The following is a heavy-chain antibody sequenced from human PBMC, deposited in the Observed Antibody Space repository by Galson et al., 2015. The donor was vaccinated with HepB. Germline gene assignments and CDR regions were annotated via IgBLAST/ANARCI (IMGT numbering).Heavy chain of an antibody. V-gene: IGHV4-39*06. D-gene: IGHD1-14*01. CDR1: GASISSSLYY. CDR2: IYYTGNT. CDR3: ARAAGDSFTYANDF. J-gene: IGHJ4*02. Sequence: TLSLTCTVSGASISSSLYYWVWVRQAPEKGLEWIGSIYYTGNTYYKSSLKSRVTISADMSKNQFTLKVNSVIAADTAVYYWARAAGDSFTYANDFWGQGTLVTVSS.